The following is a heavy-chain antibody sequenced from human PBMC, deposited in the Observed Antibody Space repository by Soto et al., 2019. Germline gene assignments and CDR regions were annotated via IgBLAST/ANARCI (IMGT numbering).Heavy chain of an antibody. CDR2: ISSGSSTI. CDR1: GFTFISYS. J-gene: IGHJ6*03. V-gene: IGHV3-48*01. Sequence: PGGSLRLSCAASGFTFISYSMNWVRQAPGKGLEWVSYISSGSSTIYYADSVKGRFTISRDNAKNSLYLQMDSLIAEDTAVYYATRSAYMDVWSTGTTVTVSS. CDR3: TRSAYMDV. D-gene: IGHD3-3*01.